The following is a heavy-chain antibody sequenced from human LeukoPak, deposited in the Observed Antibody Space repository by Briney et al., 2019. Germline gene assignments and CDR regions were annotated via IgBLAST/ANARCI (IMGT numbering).Heavy chain of an antibody. CDR3: ARSITMVRGSFDP. Sequence: GDSLKISCKGSGYSFTSYWIGWVRQMPGKGLEWMGIIYPGDSDTRYSPSFQGQVTISADKSISTAYLQWSSLKASDTAMYYCARSITMVRGSFDPWGQGTLVTVSS. CDR1: GYSFTSYW. J-gene: IGHJ5*02. CDR2: IYPGDSDT. V-gene: IGHV5-51*01. D-gene: IGHD3-10*01.